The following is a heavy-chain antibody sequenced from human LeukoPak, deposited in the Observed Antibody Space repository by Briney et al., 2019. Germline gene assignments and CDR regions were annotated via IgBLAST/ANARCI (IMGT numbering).Heavy chain of an antibody. CDR3: ARDHSSSCQLLDY. Sequence: ASVKVSCKASGYTFTTFGVTWVRQAPREGLEWMGWISAHNGDTVYAPKFQGRITLTTDTSTSTANMELTSLRSDDTAVYYCARDHSSSCQLLDYWGQGTLVTISS. J-gene: IGHJ4*02. V-gene: IGHV1-18*01. CDR2: ISAHNGDT. CDR1: GYTFTTFG. D-gene: IGHD6-13*01.